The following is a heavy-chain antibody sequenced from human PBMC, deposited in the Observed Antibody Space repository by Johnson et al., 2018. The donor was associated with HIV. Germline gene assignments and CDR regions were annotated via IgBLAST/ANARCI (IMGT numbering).Heavy chain of an antibody. CDR1: VFTFSSYV. J-gene: IGHJ3*02. Sequence: VLLVESGGGLVKPGGSLRLSCAAAVFTFSSYVMTWVRQAPGKGLEWVSTITGSGDKTWYADSVKGRFTISRDNSNNTVFLQMNSLRAEDTAVYFCARRRVGYPGPGAFDIWGQGTMVTVSS. CDR3: ARRRVGYPGPGAFDI. CDR2: ITGSGDKT. V-gene: IGHV3-23*04. D-gene: IGHD5-12*01.